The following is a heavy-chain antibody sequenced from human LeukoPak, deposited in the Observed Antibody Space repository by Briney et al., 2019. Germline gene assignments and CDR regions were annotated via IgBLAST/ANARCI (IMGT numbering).Heavy chain of an antibody. CDR1: GGSISSYS. V-gene: IGHV4-59*01. J-gene: IGHJ4*02. CDR2: TYYSGST. CDR3: ARLSGYDWESFHDY. Sequence: SETLSLTCTLSGGSISSYSWSWIRQPPGPGLEWIGYTYYSGSTNYNPSLKSRVTISVDTSKNQFSLRLSSVTAADTAVYYCARLSGYDWESFHDYWGQGTLVTASS. D-gene: IGHD5-12*01.